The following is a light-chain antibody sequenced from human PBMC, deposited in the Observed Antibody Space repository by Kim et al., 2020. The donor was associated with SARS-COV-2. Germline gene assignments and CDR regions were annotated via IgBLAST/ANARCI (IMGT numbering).Light chain of an antibody. J-gene: IGKJ1*01. V-gene: IGKV1-5*03. CDR3: QQYGSYWT. Sequence: DIQMTQSPSTLSASVGDRVTITCRASQSTSRWLAWYQQKPGKAPKLLIYKASSLESGVPSRFSGCGSGTEFTLTISSLQPDDFATYYCQQYGSYWTFGQGTKVVIK. CDR1: QSTSRW. CDR2: KAS.